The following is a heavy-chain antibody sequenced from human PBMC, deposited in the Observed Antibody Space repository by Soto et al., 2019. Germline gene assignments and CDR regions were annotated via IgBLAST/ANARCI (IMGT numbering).Heavy chain of an antibody. J-gene: IGHJ5*02. Sequence: SVKVSCKASGGTFNTYSISWVRQAPGQGLEWMGGIMPIIGTANYAQKFQGRVTITADESTRTVYMELSSLRSDDTAVYYCARGRDIVELPPGLGPAYTWGPGTLVTVSS. V-gene: IGHV1-69*13. CDR3: ARGRDIVELPPGLGPAYT. D-gene: IGHD2-2*01. CDR1: GGTFNTYS. CDR2: IMPIIGTA.